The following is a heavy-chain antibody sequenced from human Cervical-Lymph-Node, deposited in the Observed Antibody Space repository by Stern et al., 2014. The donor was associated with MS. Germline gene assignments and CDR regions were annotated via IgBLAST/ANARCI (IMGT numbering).Heavy chain of an antibody. CDR1: GGPFSINS. Sequence: VQLVQSGAEVKKPGSSVKVSCTASGGPFSINSISWVRQAPGQGLEWMGGIVPMFGTSNHVQKFQGRVTTTEDESTSTAYMELSSLTSEDTAVYFCAIDQGGLAAYWGQGTLVTVSS. CDR2: IVPMFGTS. V-gene: IGHV1-69*01. D-gene: IGHD6-13*01. J-gene: IGHJ4*02. CDR3: AIDQGGLAAY.